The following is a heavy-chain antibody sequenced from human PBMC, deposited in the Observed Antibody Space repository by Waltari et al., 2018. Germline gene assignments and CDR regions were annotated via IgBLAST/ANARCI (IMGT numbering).Heavy chain of an antibody. D-gene: IGHD1-26*01. J-gene: IGHJ3*02. V-gene: IGHV4-39*07. Sequence: QVQLQESGPGLVKPSETLSLTCTVSGGSISSSSYYWGWIRQPPGKGLEWIGSIYYSGSTNYNPSLKSRVTISVDTSKNQFSLKLSSVTAADTAVYYCARVGGSHNAFDIWGQGTMVTVSS. CDR3: ARVGGSHNAFDI. CDR1: GGSISSSSYY. CDR2: IYYSGST.